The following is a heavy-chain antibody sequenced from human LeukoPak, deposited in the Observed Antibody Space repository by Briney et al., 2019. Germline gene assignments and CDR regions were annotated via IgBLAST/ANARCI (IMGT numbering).Heavy chain of an antibody. CDR1: GGSISSGGYY. D-gene: IGHD6-19*01. Sequence: SQTLSLTCTVSGGSISSGGYYWSWIRQPPGKGLEWIGYIYYSGSTNYNPSLKSRVTISVDTSKNQFSLKLSSVTAADTAVYYCARFISSGFDYWGQGTLVTVSS. CDR2: IYYSGST. J-gene: IGHJ4*02. V-gene: IGHV4-61*08. CDR3: ARFISSGFDY.